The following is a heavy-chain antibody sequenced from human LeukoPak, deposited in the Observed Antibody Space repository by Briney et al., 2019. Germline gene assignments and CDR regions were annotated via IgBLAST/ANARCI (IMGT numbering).Heavy chain of an antibody. CDR1: GFTFSSYA. J-gene: IGHJ3*02. V-gene: IGHV3-30*04. CDR3: ARMVPAASLEPDAFDI. Sequence: GGSLRLSCAASGFTFSSYAMHWVRQAPGKGLEWVAVISYDGSNKYYADSVKGRFTISRDNSKNALYLQMNRLRAEDTAVYYCARMVPAASLEPDAFDIWGQGTMVTVSS. CDR2: ISYDGSNK. D-gene: IGHD2-2*01.